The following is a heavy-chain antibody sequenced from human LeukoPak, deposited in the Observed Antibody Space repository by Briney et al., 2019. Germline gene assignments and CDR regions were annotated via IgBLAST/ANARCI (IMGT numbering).Heavy chain of an antibody. Sequence: GASLKISRKGSGSRFTTYWIGWVRQMPGKGLEWMGIIYPGDSDTRYSPSFQGQVSISADKSISTAYLQWSSLKASDTAIYYCARLGNQDRGYCSGGSCPFDYWGQGTLVTVSS. CDR1: GSRFTTYW. CDR2: IYPGDSDT. J-gene: IGHJ4*02. V-gene: IGHV5-51*01. CDR3: ARLGNQDRGYCSGGSCPFDY. D-gene: IGHD2-15*01.